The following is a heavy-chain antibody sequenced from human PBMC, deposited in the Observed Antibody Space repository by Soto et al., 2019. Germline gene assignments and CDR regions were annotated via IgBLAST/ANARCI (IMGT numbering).Heavy chain of an antibody. CDR2: LYWDDDQ. Sequence: QVTLKESGPTLVKPTQTLTLTCTVSGLSLRTTGVGVGWVRQPPGKALEWLALLYWDDDQRYSPSLRSRLTIAKDISENQVVLTMTNMDTVDTATYYCVQSRCVGDCLEIYSSHAYNGLDVWGQGTTVTVSS. D-gene: IGHD2-21*02. CDR1: GLSLRTTGVG. V-gene: IGHV2-5*02. CDR3: VQSRCVGDCLEIYSSHAYNGLDV. J-gene: IGHJ6*02.